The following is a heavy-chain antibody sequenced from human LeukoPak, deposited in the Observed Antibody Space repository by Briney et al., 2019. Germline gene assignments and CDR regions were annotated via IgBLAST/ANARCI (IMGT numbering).Heavy chain of an antibody. CDR3: AREDAGGTYSFDY. D-gene: IGHD1-26*01. J-gene: IGHJ4*02. CDR1: GFTFSSNF. CDR2: IYTSGIT. V-gene: IGHV3-66*01. Sequence: PGGSLRLSCAVSGFTFSSNFMSWVRQAPGKGPEWVSVIYTSGITYYADSVRGRFTISRDNSKNTLYLQMDSLTAEDAAVYYCAREDAGGTYSFDYWGQGTPVTVSS.